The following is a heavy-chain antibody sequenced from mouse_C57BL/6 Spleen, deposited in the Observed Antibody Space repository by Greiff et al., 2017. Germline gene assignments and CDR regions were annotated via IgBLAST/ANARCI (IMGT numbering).Heavy chain of an antibody. V-gene: IGHV7-1*01. D-gene: IGHD2-1*01. CDR2: SRNKANDYTT. Sequence: VQLVESGGGLVQSGRSLRLSCATSGFTFSDFYMEWVRQAPGKGLEWIAASRNKANDYTTEYSASVKGRFIVSRDTSQSILYLQMNALSAEDTAIYYCARDNGNHGGFAYWGQGTLVTVSA. CDR1: GFTFSDFY. CDR3: ARDNGNHGGFAY. J-gene: IGHJ3*01.